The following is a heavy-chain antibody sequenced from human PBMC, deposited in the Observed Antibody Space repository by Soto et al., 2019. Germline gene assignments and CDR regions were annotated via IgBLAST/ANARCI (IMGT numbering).Heavy chain of an antibody. Sequence: ASVKVSCKASGYTFTGYYMHWVRQAPGQGLEWMGWINPNSGGTNYAQKFQGRVTMTRDTSICTAYMELSRLRSDDTAVYYCARDQGGVVVPAAMSYWGQGTLVTVSS. CDR2: INPNSGGT. CDR1: GYTFTGYY. D-gene: IGHD2-2*01. J-gene: IGHJ4*02. V-gene: IGHV1-2*02. CDR3: ARDQGGVVVPAAMSY.